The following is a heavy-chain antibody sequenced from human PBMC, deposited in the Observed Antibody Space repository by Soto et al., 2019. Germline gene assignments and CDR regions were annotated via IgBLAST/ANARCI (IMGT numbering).Heavy chain of an antibody. J-gene: IGHJ5*02. CDR3: ARCVNMVGVVIGGFDP. CDR1: GGTFSSYA. Sequence: QVQLVQSGAEVKKPGSSVTVSCKASGGTFSSYAISWVRQAPGQGLEWMGGIIPIFGTANYAQKFQGRVTITADESTSTAYMELSSLRSEDTAVYYCARCVNMVGVVIGGFDPWGQGTLVTVSS. CDR2: IIPIFGTA. V-gene: IGHV1-69*01. D-gene: IGHD3-3*01.